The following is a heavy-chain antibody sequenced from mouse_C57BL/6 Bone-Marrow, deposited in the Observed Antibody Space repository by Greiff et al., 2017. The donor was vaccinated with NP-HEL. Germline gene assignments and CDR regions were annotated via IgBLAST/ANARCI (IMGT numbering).Heavy chain of an antibody. V-gene: IGHV5-9-1*02. CDR2: ISSGGDYI. D-gene: IGHD1-1*01. CDR3: TREATTVVVPDYYAMVY. CDR1: GFTFSSYA. Sequence: EVQLVESGEGLVKPGGSLKLSCAASGFTFSSYAMSWVRQTPEKRLEWVAYISSGGDYIYYADTVKGRFTISRDNARNTLYLQMSSLKSEDTAMYYCTREATTVVVPDYYAMVYWGQGTSVTVSS. J-gene: IGHJ4*01.